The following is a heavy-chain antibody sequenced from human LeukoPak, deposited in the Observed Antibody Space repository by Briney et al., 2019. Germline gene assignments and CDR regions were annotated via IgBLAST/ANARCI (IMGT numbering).Heavy chain of an antibody. Sequence: GGSLRLSCAASGFTVSSNYMSWVRQAPGKGLEWVSVIYSGGSTYYADSVKGRFTISRDNSKNTLYLQMNSLRAEDTAVYYCAKDSHYVWGSYRYRMSSIESSFDYWGQGTLVTVSS. CDR3: AKDSHYVWGSYRYRMSSIESSFDY. J-gene: IGHJ4*02. CDR2: IYSGGST. V-gene: IGHV3-53*01. D-gene: IGHD3-16*02. CDR1: GFTVSSNY.